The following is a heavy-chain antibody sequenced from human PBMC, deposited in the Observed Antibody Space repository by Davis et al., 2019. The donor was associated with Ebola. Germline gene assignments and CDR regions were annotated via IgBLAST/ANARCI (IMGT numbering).Heavy chain of an antibody. CDR3: AVYYDSSGYYLNLFDY. J-gene: IGHJ4*02. V-gene: IGHV5-51*01. Sequence: KVSCKGSGYGFTGYWIGWVRQMPGKGLEWMGIIYPDDSDTRYSPSFQGQVTMSADKSISTAYLQWSSLKASDTAMYYCAVYYDSSGYYLNLFDYWGQGTLVTVSS. CDR1: GYGFTGYW. D-gene: IGHD3-22*01. CDR2: IYPDDSDT.